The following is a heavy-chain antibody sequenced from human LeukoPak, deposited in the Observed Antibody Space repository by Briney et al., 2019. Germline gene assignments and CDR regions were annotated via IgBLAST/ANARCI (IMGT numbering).Heavy chain of an antibody. CDR1: GYTFTSYY. V-gene: IGHV1-46*01. Sequence: ASVKVSCKTSGYTFTSYYMHWVRQAPGQGLEWMGIINPSGGGTRYAQKFQGRVTMTRDTSTSTVYMELRSLRSEDTAVYYCARSHYDMAVGPLYYFDSWGQGTLVTVSS. J-gene: IGHJ4*02. CDR3: ARSHYDMAVGPLYYFDS. CDR2: INPSGGGT. D-gene: IGHD3-9*01.